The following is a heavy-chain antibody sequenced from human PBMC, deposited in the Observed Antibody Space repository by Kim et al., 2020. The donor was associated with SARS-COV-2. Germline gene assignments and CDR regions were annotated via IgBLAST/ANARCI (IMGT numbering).Heavy chain of an antibody. J-gene: IGHJ4*02. CDR2: T. D-gene: IGHD6-13*01. CDR3: ARQRIAAADY. Sequence: TYYNPSLKSRVTISVDTSKNQFSLKLSSVTAADTAVYYCARQRIAAADYWGQGTLVTVSS. V-gene: IGHV4-39*01.